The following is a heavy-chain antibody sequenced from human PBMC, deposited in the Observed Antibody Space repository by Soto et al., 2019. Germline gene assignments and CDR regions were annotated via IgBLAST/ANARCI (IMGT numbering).Heavy chain of an antibody. V-gene: IGHV1-69*02. J-gene: IGHJ4*02. Sequence: ASVKVSCKASGGTFSSYTISWVRQAPGQGLEWMGRIIPILGIANYAQKFQGRVTITADKSTSTAYMELSSLRSEDTAVYYCARVPGDHRVAGDYWGQGTLVTVSS. CDR2: IIPILGIA. D-gene: IGHD4-17*01. CDR3: ARVPGDHRVAGDY. CDR1: GGTFSSYT.